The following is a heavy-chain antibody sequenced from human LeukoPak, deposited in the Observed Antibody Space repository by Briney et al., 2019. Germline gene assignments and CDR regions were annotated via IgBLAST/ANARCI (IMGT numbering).Heavy chain of an antibody. CDR2: INHSGST. CDR3: ATQAARLNWFDP. J-gene: IGHJ5*02. D-gene: IGHD6-6*01. Sequence: SETLSLTCAVYGGSFSGYYRSWIRQPPGKGLEWIGEINHSGSTNYNPSLKSRVTISVDTSKNQFSLKLSSVTAADTAVYYCATQAARLNWFDPWGQGTLVTVSS. V-gene: IGHV4-34*01. CDR1: GGSFSGYY.